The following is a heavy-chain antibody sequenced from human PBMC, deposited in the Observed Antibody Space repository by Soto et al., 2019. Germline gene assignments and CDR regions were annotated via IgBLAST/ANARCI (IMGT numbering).Heavy chain of an antibody. V-gene: IGHV4-30-2*01. Sequence: SETLSLTCGVSEGSFSTGDYSWNWIRQPPGKGLEWIGYIYTSGSTYYSSSLKSRVTISVDRSKNQFSLQLTSVTAADTAVYYCARGNAYGCFPFDYSGEGLLFTVSS. J-gene: IGHJ4*02. CDR1: EGSFSTGDYS. D-gene: IGHD4-17*01. CDR3: ARGNAYGCFPFDY. CDR2: IYTSGST.